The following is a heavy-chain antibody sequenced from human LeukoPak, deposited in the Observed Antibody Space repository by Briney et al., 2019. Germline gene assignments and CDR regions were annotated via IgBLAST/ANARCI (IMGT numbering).Heavy chain of an antibody. D-gene: IGHD3-10*01. CDR2: IYCSGST. V-gene: IGHV4-39*01. CDR1: GGSISSSSYY. Sequence: SETLSLTCTVSGGSISSSSYYWGWIRQPPGKGLEWIGSIYCSGSTYYNPSLKSRVTISVDTSKNQFSLKLSSVTAADTAVYYCARSLTGEFDYWGQGTLVTVSS. J-gene: IGHJ4*02. CDR3: ARSLTGEFDY.